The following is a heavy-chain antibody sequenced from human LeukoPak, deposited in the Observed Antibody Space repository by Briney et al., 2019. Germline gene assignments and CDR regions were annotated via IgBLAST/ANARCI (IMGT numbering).Heavy chain of an antibody. J-gene: IGHJ4*02. Sequence: GGSLRLSCAASGFTVSSNYMSWVRQAPGKGLEWVSVIYSGGSTYYADSVKGRFTISRDNSKNTLYLQMNSLRAEDTAVYYCAMAVAGKRHAFDYWGQGTLVTVSS. D-gene: IGHD6-19*01. V-gene: IGHV3-66*01. CDR2: IYSGGST. CDR3: AMAVAGKRHAFDY. CDR1: GFTVSSNY.